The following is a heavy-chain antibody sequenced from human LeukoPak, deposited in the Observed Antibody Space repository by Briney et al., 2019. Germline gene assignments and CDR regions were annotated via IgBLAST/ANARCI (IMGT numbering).Heavy chain of an antibody. V-gene: IGHV3-48*03. CDR1: GFTFSGYE. Sequence: GGSLRLSCAASGFTFSGYEMNWVRQAPGKGLEWPSYISSGSRTIYYADSVKGRFTISRDNAKESLYLQMSNLRAEDTAIYYCARDFGDYGDTLGYFDLWGQGTLVTVSS. CDR2: ISSGSRTI. CDR3: ARDFGDYGDTLGYFDL. J-gene: IGHJ4*02. D-gene: IGHD4-17*01.